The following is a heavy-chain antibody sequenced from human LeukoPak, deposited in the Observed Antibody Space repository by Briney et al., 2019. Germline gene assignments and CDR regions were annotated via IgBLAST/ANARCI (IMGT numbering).Heavy chain of an antibody. CDR3: ARSTPLADYYDSSGYYTPGYYFDY. CDR1: GGSISSYY. J-gene: IGHJ4*02. D-gene: IGHD3-22*01. CDR2: IYYSGST. V-gene: IGHV4-59*01. Sequence: SETLSLTCTVSGGSISSYYWSWIRQPPGKGLEWIGYIYYSGSTNYNPSLKSRVTISVDTSKNQFSLKLSSATAADTAVYYCARSTPLADYYDSSGYYTPGYYFDYWGQGTLVTVSS.